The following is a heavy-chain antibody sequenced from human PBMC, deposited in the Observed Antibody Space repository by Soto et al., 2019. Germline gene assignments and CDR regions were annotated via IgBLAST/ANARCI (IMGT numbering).Heavy chain of an antibody. CDR2: LSRSGGAT. Sequence: PGGSLRLSCVTSAFSLTSCSMGWVRQTPGKGLEWVSALSRSGGATYYADSVKGRFTISRDTSTNTLYLQMSNLRAEDTAIYYCAKGEMDTIRNSFDPWGQGTLVTVSS. D-gene: IGHD5-18*01. CDR1: AFSLTSCS. CDR3: AKGEMDTIRNSFDP. V-gene: IGHV3-23*01. J-gene: IGHJ5*02.